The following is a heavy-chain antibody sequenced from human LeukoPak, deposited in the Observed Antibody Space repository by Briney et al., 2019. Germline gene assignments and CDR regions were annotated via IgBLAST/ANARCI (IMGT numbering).Heavy chain of an antibody. CDR3: ARLGLSTAYKWFDP. D-gene: IGHD2-2*01. Sequence: SETLSLTCAVSGYSISSGYYWGWIRQPPGKGLEWIGSIFHSGSTYYNPSLKSRVTISVDTSKNQFSLKLTSVTAADTAVYFCARLGLSTAYKWFDPWGQGTLVTVSS. CDR2: IFHSGST. CDR1: GYSISSGYY. J-gene: IGHJ5*02. V-gene: IGHV4-38-2*01.